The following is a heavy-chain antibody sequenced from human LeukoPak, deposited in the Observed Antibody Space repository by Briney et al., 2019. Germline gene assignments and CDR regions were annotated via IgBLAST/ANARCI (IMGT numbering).Heavy chain of an antibody. CDR3: ARADCSSTSCSNWFDP. V-gene: IGHV1-8*01. CDR1: GYTFTSYD. J-gene: IGHJ5*02. CDR2: MNPNSGNT. D-gene: IGHD2-2*01. Sequence: ASVKVSCKASGYTFTSYDINWVRQATGQGLEWMGWMNPNSGNTGYAQKFQGRVTMTRNTSISTAYMELRSLRSEDTAVYYCARADCSSTSCSNWFDPWGQGTLVTVSS.